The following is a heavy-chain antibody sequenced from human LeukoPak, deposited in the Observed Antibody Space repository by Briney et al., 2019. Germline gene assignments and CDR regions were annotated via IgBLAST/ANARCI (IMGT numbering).Heavy chain of an antibody. J-gene: IGHJ4*02. V-gene: IGHV1-69*05. D-gene: IGHD3-22*01. CDR3: AVSRADSSGYYSDY. Sequence: SVNVSCKASGGTFSSYAISWVRQAPGQGLEWMGRIIPIFGTANYAQKFQGRVTITTDGSTSTACMELSSLRSEDTAVYYCAVSRADSSGYYSDYWGQGTPVTVSS. CDR1: GGTFSSYA. CDR2: IIPIFGTA.